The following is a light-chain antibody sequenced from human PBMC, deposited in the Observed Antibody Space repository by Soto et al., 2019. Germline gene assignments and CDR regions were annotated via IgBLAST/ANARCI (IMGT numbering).Light chain of an antibody. J-gene: IGLJ2*01. Sequence: QSALTQPASVSGSPGQSITISCTGTGGDVGYYNYVSWYQHHPGKAPKLMIYEVSNRTSGVSNRFSGSKSGNTASLTISGLLSEDEADYYCSSYTSTSTLVVFGGGSKLTGL. CDR2: EVS. CDR1: GGDVGYYNY. V-gene: IGLV2-14*01. CDR3: SSYTSTSTLVV.